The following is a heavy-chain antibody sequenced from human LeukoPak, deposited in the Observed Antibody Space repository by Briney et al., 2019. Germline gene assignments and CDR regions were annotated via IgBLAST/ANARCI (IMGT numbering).Heavy chain of an antibody. D-gene: IGHD3-16*01. CDR2: SNAGNGIT. J-gene: IGHJ4*02. Sequence: ASVKVSCKASGYTFTNYAMHWVRQAPGQRLEWMGWSNAGNGITRYSQEFQGRVTITRDTSANTVYMELSSLGSEDMAVYYCARGFQGALDYWGQGALVTVSS. CDR3: ARGFQGALDY. V-gene: IGHV1-3*02. CDR1: GYTFTNYA.